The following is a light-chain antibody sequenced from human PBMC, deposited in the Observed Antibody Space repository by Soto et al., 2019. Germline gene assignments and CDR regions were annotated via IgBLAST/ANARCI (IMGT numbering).Light chain of an antibody. CDR2: EVS. CDR1: SSDGGGYNY. V-gene: IGLV2-14*01. Sequence: QSALTQPASVSGSPGQSITISCTGTSSDGGGYNYVSWYQQHPGKAPKLMIYEVSNRPSGVSNRFSGSKSGNTASLTISGLQAEDEADYYCSSYTSSSPLVFGTGTKVTGL. CDR3: SSYTSSSPLV. J-gene: IGLJ1*01.